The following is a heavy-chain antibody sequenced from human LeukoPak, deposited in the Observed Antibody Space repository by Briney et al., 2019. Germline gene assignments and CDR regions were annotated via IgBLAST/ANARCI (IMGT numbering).Heavy chain of an antibody. Sequence: SGTLSLTCAVSGVSISSSNWWSWVRQPPGKGLEWIGEIYHSGSTNYNPSLKSRVTISVDKSKNQFSLKLSSVTAADTAVYYCARSSPYYYDSSGYYLNYYYYYMDVWGKGTTVTVSS. CDR3: ARSSPYYYDSSGYYLNYYYYYMDV. J-gene: IGHJ6*03. V-gene: IGHV4-4*02. CDR1: GVSISSSNW. D-gene: IGHD3-22*01. CDR2: IYHSGST.